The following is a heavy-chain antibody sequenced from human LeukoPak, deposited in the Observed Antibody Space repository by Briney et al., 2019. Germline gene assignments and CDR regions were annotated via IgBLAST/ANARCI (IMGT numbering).Heavy chain of an antibody. Sequence: AASVKVSCKASGYPFTSYGMSWVRQAPVQGLEWMGWISAYNGNTNYAQKLQGRVTMTTDTSTSTAYMELRSLRSDDTAVYYCARELYSYGSLGIDYWGQGALVTVSS. J-gene: IGHJ4*02. CDR3: ARELYSYGSLGIDY. V-gene: IGHV1-18*01. CDR1: GYPFTSYG. CDR2: ISAYNGNT. D-gene: IGHD5-18*01.